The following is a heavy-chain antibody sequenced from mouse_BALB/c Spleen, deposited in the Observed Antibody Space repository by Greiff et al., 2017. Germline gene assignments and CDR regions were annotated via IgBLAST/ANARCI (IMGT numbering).Heavy chain of an antibody. D-gene: IGHD3-3*01. CDR3: ARGTPFAY. CDR2: ISSGSSTI. J-gene: IGHJ3*01. V-gene: IGHV5-17*02. CDR1: GFTFSSFG. Sequence: EVKLQESGGGLVQPGGSRKLSCAASGFTFSSFGMHWVRQAPEKGLEWVAYISSGSSTIYYADTVKGRFTISRDNPKNTLFLQMTSLRSEDTAMYYCARGTPFAYWGQGTLVTVSA.